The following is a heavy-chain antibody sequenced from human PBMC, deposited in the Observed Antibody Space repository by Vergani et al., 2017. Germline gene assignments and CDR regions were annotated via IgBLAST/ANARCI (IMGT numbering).Heavy chain of an antibody. CDR1: GFTFSTYA. Sequence: EVQLLESGGSLKQPGGSVRLSCAASGFTFSTYAMHWVRQAPGKGLEWVSALTGGGGSTYYADSFKGRFIISRDTSSDTLYLQMNSLRPEDTATYYCVKDAGSYENFFDSWGQGTLVTVSS. CDR3: VKDAGSYENFFDS. J-gene: IGHJ4*02. CDR2: LTGGGGST. D-gene: IGHD1-26*01. V-gene: IGHV3-23*01.